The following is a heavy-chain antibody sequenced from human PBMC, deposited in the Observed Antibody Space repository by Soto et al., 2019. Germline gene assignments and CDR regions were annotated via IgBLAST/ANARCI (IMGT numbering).Heavy chain of an antibody. Sequence: SQTLSLTCAISGDSVSSNSAAWNWIRQSPSRGLEWLGRTYYRSKWYNDYAVSVKSRITINPDTSENQFSLQLNSVTPEDTAVYYCARERVMITFGGVAPRYYYMDVWGKGTTVTVSS. CDR2: TYYRSKWYN. CDR3: ARERVMITFGGVAPRYYYMDV. D-gene: IGHD3-16*01. V-gene: IGHV6-1*01. CDR1: GDSVSSNSAA. J-gene: IGHJ6*03.